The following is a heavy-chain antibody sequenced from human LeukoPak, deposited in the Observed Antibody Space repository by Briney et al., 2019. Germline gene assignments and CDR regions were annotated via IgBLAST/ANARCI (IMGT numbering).Heavy chain of an antibody. D-gene: IGHD3-10*01. J-gene: IGHJ6*03. CDR2: INPNSGGT. Sequence: GASVKVSCKASGYTFTGYYMHWVRQAPGQGLEWMGWINPNSGGTNYAQKFQGRVTMTRDTSISTAYMELSRLRSDDTAVYYCARGSYYGSEPYYYYYYMDVWGKGTTVTISS. CDR1: GYTFTGYY. CDR3: ARGSYYGSEPYYYYYYMDV. V-gene: IGHV1-2*02.